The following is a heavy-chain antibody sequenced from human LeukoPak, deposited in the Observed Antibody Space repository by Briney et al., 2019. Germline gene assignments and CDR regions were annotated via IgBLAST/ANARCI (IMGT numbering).Heavy chain of an antibody. CDR2: ITWDGGKT. CDR1: GFTFDDHT. V-gene: IGHV3-43*01. J-gene: IGHJ3*02. Sequence: PGGSLRLSCAASGFTFDDHTMHWVRQAPGKGLEWVSLITWDGGKTYYADSVRGRFIISRDNSKNSLYLQMNSLRTEDTALYYCARYCTGGSCYGAFDIWGQGTMVTVSS. D-gene: IGHD2-15*01. CDR3: ARYCTGGSCYGAFDI.